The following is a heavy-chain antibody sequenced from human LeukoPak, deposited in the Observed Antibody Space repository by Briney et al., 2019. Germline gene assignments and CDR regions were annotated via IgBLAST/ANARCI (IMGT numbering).Heavy chain of an antibody. V-gene: IGHV3-74*01. CDR3: ARDSAGPRGRYSYGKGYFDY. D-gene: IGHD5-18*01. Sequence: GGSLRLSCAASGFTFSSYWMHWVRQAPGKGLEWVSRINSDGSSTSYADSVKGRFTISRDNAKNTLYLQMNSLRAEDTAVYYCARDSAGPRGRYSYGKGYFDYWGQGTLVTVSP. CDR2: INSDGSST. CDR1: GFTFSSYW. J-gene: IGHJ4*02.